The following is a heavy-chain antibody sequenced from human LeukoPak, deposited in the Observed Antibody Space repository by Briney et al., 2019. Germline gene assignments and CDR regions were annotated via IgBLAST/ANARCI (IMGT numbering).Heavy chain of an antibody. J-gene: IGHJ6*02. CDR2: ISAYNGNT. D-gene: IGHD4-17*01. CDR3: ARDRFRTVTVHYYYYFGMDV. CDR1: GYTFTSYG. Sequence: ASLKVSCKASGYTFTSYGISWVRQAPGQGVEWMGWISAYNGNTNYVQKLQGRVTMTPDTSTSTAYMELRSLRSDDTAVYYCARDRFRTVTVHYYYYFGMDVWGQGTTVTVSS. V-gene: IGHV1-18*01.